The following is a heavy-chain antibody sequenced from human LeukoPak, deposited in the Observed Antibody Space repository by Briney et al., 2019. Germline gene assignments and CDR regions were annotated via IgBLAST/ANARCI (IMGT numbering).Heavy chain of an antibody. D-gene: IGHD4-23*01. CDR1: GGSISSGSYY. CDR2: IYTSGST. CDR3: ARLDYGGNSVWFDP. J-gene: IGHJ5*02. V-gene: IGHV4-61*02. Sequence: SETLSLTCTVSGGSISSGSYYWRWIRQPAGKGLEWIGRIYTSGSTNYNPSLKSRVTISADTSKNQFSLKLSSVTAADTAVYYCARLDYGGNSVWFDPWGQGTLVTVSS.